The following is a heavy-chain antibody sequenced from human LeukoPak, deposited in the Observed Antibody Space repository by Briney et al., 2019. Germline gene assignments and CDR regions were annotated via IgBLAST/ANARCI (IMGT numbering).Heavy chain of an antibody. CDR2: INPSGST. J-gene: IGHJ6*03. CDR1: GGSFSGYY. Sequence: PSETLSLTCAVYGGSFSGYYWSWIRQPPGKGLEWIGEINPSGSTNYNPSLTSRVTISLDTSKNQFSLKVSSVTAADTAVYYCARGRQDITMLVVVMTGAFYYLDVWRKGTKVSVS. D-gene: IGHD3-22*01. V-gene: IGHV4-34*01. CDR3: ARGRQDITMLVVVMTGAFYYLDV.